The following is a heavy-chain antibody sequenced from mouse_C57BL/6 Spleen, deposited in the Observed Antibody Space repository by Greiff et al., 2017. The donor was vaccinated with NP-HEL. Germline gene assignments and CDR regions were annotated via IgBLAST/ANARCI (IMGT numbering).Heavy chain of an antibody. V-gene: IGHV1-5*01. CDR3: TPDSSSSPYDFDY. Sequence: EVQLQQSGTVLARPGASVKMSCKTSGYTFTSYWMHWVKQRPGQGLEWIGAIYPGNSDTSYNQKFKGKAKLTAVTSASTAYMELSSLTTEDSAVYYCTPDSSSSPYDFDYWGQGTTLTVSS. D-gene: IGHD1-1*01. CDR2: IYPGNSDT. CDR1: GYTFTSYW. J-gene: IGHJ2*01.